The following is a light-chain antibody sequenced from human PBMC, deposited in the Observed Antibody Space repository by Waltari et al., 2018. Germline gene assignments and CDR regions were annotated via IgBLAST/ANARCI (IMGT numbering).Light chain of an antibody. V-gene: IGKV3-15*01. CDR1: QWVSSN. J-gene: IGKJ2*01. CDR3: QHYSTRPYT. Sequence: EILMTQSPATLSLSPGEGVTLSCRASQWVSSNLAWYQQKPGQAPRLLIYGASSRATGVPARFSGSGSGRDFTLTISSLQSDDFALYHCQHYSTRPYTFGQGTKLEI. CDR2: GAS.